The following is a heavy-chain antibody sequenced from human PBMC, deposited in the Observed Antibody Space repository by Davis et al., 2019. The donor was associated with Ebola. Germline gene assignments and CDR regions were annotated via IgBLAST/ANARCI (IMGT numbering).Heavy chain of an antibody. Sequence: MPSETLSLTCTVSGGSISSYYCSWIRQPPGKGLEWIGYIYYSGSTNYNPSLKTRVTISVDTSKNQFSLKLSSVTAADTAVYYCARADYDILTGYATDWGQGTLVTVSS. D-gene: IGHD3-9*01. V-gene: IGHV4-59*01. CDR2: IYYSGST. CDR3: ARADYDILTGYATD. CDR1: GGSISSYY. J-gene: IGHJ4*02.